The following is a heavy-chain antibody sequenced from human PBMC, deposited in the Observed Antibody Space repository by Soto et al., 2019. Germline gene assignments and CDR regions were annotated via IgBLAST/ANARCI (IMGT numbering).Heavy chain of an antibody. Sequence: QVQLQESGPGLVKPSETLSLTCTVSGGSVSSGSYYWSWIRQPPGKGLEWIGYIYYSGSTNYNPSHKSRVTISVDTSKNQFSLKLSSVTAADTAVYYCARYYYDSSGARRYFDYWGQGTLVTVSS. D-gene: IGHD3-22*01. CDR3: ARYYYDSSGARRYFDY. J-gene: IGHJ4*02. CDR1: GGSVSSGSYY. CDR2: IYYSGST. V-gene: IGHV4-61*01.